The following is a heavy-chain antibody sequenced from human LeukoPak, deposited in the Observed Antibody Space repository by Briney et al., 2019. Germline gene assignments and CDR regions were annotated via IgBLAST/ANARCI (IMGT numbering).Heavy chain of an antibody. CDR2: IYPGDSDT. V-gene: IGHV5-51*01. J-gene: IGHJ4*02. Sequence: GESLKISCRGSGYSFTSYWIGWVRQMPGKGLEWMGIIYPGDSDTRYSPSFQGQVTISADKSVSTAYLQWSSLKASDTAMYYCARPRIQLWLTVDYWGQGTLVTVSS. CDR3: ARPRIQLWLTVDY. D-gene: IGHD5-18*01. CDR1: GYSFTSYW.